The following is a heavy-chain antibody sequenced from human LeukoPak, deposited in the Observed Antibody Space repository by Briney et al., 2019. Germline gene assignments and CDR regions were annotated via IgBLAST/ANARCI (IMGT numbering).Heavy chain of an antibody. D-gene: IGHD6-19*01. CDR3: ARQSRGIAVAGLDY. V-gene: IGHV4-59*08. CDR1: GGSISSYY. Sequence: SETLSLTCTVSGGSISSYYWTWIRQPPGKGLEWIGYIYYNGSTNYNPSLKSRVTISVDTPKNQFSLKLNSVTAADTAVYYCARQSRGIAVAGLDYWGQGILVTVSS. CDR2: IYYNGST. J-gene: IGHJ4*02.